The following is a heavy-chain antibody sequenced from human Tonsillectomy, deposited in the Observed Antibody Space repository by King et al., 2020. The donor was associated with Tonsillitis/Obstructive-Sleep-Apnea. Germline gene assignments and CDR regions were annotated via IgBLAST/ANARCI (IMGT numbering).Heavy chain of an antibody. CDR2: IIPIFGTA. D-gene: IGHD3-3*01. CDR1: GGTFSSYA. J-gene: IGHJ4*02. Sequence: QLVQSGAEVKKPGSSVKVSCKASGGTFSSYAISWVRQAPGQGLEWMGGIIPIFGTANYAQKFQGRVTITADESTSTAYMELSSLRSEDTAVYYCARAGPFESVVGWSGYSTPFDYWGQGTLVTVSS. CDR3: ARAGPFESVVGWSGYSTPFDY. V-gene: IGHV1-69*01.